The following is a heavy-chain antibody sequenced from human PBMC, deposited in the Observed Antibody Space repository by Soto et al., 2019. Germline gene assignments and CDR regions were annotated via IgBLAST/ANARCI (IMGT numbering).Heavy chain of an antibody. J-gene: IGHJ4*02. CDR1: GFTFSNYA. CDR3: VGGASQLWPLV. Sequence: GGSLRLSCSASGFTFSNYAMHWVRQSPGKGLEYVSAINNNGDTTYYADSVKGRFTISRDNSKNTLYLQMSSLRAEDTAVYYCVGGASQLWPLVWGQGTLVTVSS. D-gene: IGHD5-18*01. V-gene: IGHV3-64D*08. CDR2: INNNGDTT.